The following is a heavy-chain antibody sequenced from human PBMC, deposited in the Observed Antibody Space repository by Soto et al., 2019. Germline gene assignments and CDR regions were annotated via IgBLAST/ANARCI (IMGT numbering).Heavy chain of an antibody. CDR2: VYYGGNT. CDR3: VSSKRFLEWLFRWFDP. Sequence: SETLSLTCTVSGVSISDSSYYWGWIRQPPGKGLEWIGSVYYGGNTYYNPSLKSRLTISVDTSKNQVSLKLNSVTAADTAVYYCVSSKRFLEWLFRWFDPWGQGTLVTVS. D-gene: IGHD3-3*01. CDR1: GVSISDSSYY. J-gene: IGHJ5*02. V-gene: IGHV4-39*01.